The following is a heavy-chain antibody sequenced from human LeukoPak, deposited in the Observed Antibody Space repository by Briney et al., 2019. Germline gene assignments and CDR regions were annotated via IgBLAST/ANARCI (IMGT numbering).Heavy chain of an antibody. J-gene: IGHJ4*02. Sequence: SETLSLTCTVSGVSISSYYWSWIRQPPGKGLEWIGYIYYSGSTNYNPSLKSRVTISVDTSNNQFSLKLSSVTAADTAVYYCARETTVTTTRYFDYWGQGTLVTVSS. CDR1: GVSISSYY. CDR3: ARETTVTTTRYFDY. V-gene: IGHV4-59*12. CDR2: IYYSGST. D-gene: IGHD4-17*01.